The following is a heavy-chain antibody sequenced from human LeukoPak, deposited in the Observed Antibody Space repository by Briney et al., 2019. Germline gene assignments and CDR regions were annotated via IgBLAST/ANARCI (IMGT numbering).Heavy chain of an antibody. V-gene: IGHV4-39*01. J-gene: IGHJ5*02. Sequence: SETLSLTCTVSGGFISSSSYCWGWIRQPPGKGLEWIGSIYYSGSTYYNPSLKSRVTISVDTSKNQFSLKLSSVTAADTAVYYCASGTTNEEFDPWGQGTLVTVSS. D-gene: IGHD1-1*01. CDR1: GGFISSSSYC. CDR3: ASGTTNEEFDP. CDR2: IYYSGST.